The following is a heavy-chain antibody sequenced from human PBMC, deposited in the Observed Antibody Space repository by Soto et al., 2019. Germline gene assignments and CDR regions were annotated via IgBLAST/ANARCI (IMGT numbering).Heavy chain of an antibody. J-gene: IGHJ4*02. D-gene: IGHD1-26*01. CDR2: ISFDGRVK. CDR3: ARDAAGGSSQSDY. CDR1: GFTFSSCT. Sequence: QAQLVESGGGVVQPGRSLRLSCAASGFTFSSCTMHWFRQAPGKGLDWVAGISFDGRVKYYADSARGRFTISRDSSMNTLYLQMDSLRPEDTAIYYCARDAAGGSSQSDYWGRGTLVTVSS. V-gene: IGHV3-30*04.